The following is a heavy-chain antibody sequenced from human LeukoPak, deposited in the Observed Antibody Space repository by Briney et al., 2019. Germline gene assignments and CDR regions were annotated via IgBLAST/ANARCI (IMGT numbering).Heavy chain of an antibody. Sequence: PGGSLRLSCAASGFTVSSNYMSWVRQALGKGLEWVSVIYSGGNTYYADSVKGRFTITRDKSKNTLYLQMNSLRAEDTAVYYCARVGATVTNFDYWGQGTLVTVSS. CDR1: GFTVSSNY. D-gene: IGHD4-17*01. CDR3: ARVGATVTNFDY. CDR2: IYSGGNT. J-gene: IGHJ4*02. V-gene: IGHV3-53*01.